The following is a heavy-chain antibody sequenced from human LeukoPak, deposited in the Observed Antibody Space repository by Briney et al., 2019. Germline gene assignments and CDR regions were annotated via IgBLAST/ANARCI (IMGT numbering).Heavy chain of an antibody. CDR2: IYHSGST. CDR1: GYSISSGYY. Sequence: SETLSLTCAVSGYSISSGYYWGWIRQPPGKGLEWIGSIYHSGSTYYNLSLKSRVTISVDTSKNQFSLKLSSVTAADTAVYYCARARYCSSTSCYAPYNWFDPWGQGTLVTVSS. V-gene: IGHV4-38-2*01. J-gene: IGHJ5*02. D-gene: IGHD2-2*01. CDR3: ARARYCSSTSCYAPYNWFDP.